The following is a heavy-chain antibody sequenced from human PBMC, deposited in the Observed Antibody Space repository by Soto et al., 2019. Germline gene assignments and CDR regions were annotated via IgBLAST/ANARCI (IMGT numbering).Heavy chain of an antibody. Sequence: EVQLVESGGGLVQPGRSLRLSCAASGFTFDDYAMHWVRQAPGKGLEWVSAISGSGGSTYYADSVKGRFTISRDNSKNTLYLQMNSLRAEDTAVYYCAKVGGSYCSSTSCKKPFDYWGQGTLVTVSS. CDR1: GFTFDDYA. J-gene: IGHJ4*02. V-gene: IGHV3-23*04. CDR3: AKVGGSYCSSTSCKKPFDY. D-gene: IGHD2-2*01. CDR2: ISGSGGST.